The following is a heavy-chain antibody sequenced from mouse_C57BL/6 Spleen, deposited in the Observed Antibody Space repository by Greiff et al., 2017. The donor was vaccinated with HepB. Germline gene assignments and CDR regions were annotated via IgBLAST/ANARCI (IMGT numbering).Heavy chain of an antibody. CDR1: GYTFTSYW. V-gene: IGHV1-59*01. Sequence: QVQLQQPGAELVRPGTSVKLSCKASGYTFTSYWMHWVKQRPGQGLEWIGVIDPSDSYTNYNQKFKGKATLTVDTSSSTAYMQLSSLTSEDSAVYYCARNFPDCWGQGTTLTVSS. J-gene: IGHJ2*01. CDR3: ARNFPDC. CDR2: IDPSDSYT.